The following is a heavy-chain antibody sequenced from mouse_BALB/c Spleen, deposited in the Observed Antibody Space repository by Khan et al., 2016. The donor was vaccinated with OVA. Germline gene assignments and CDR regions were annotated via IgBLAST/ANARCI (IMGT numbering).Heavy chain of an antibody. CDR2: IWSDGTT. J-gene: IGHJ4*01. CDR3: ARNSYPYAMDY. V-gene: IGHV2-6*02. CDR1: GLSLTDFG. Sequence: QVQLKESGPGLVAPSQSLSITCTVSGLSLTDFGVHWVRQPPGKGLEWLVLIWSDGTTTYNSALKSRLSISKDTSKSQVFLKMNSLQTDDTARYYCARNSYPYAMDYWGQGTSVTVSS.